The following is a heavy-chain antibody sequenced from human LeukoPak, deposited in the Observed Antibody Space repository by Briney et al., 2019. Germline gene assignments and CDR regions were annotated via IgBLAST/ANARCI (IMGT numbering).Heavy chain of an antibody. J-gene: IGHJ6*03. V-gene: IGHV4-30-4*08. Sequence: SQTLSLTCTVSGGSITSGDYTWSRLRQPPGRGLEWVGYIFYSGTTYYNASLKSRLDISEDTSKNQISLKLSSVTAADTAVYYCARIRPSNFYYSIGVWGRGTTVTVS. CDR2: IFYSGTT. CDR1: GGSITSGDYT. CDR3: ARIRPSNFYYSIGV.